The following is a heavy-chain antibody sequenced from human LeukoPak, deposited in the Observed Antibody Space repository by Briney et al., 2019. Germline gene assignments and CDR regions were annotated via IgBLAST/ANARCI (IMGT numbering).Heavy chain of an antibody. CDR2: ISYDGSSK. Sequence: GGSLRLSCAASGFTFSSYGMHWVRQAPGKGLEWVAVISYDGSSKYYADSVKGRFTISRDNSKNTLYLQMNSLRAEDTAVYYCAKNTRDYYYYGMDVWGQGTTVTVSS. CDR1: GFTFSSYG. CDR3: AKNTRDYYYYGMDV. J-gene: IGHJ6*02. D-gene: IGHD2-2*02. V-gene: IGHV3-30*18.